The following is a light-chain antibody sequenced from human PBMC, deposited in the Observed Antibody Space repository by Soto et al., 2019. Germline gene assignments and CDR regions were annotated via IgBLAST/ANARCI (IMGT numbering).Light chain of an antibody. J-gene: IGLJ1*01. CDR1: SSDVGGYNY. V-gene: IGLV2-8*01. CDR3: SSYAGSSNV. CDR2: EVN. Sequence: QSVLTQPPSASGSPGQSAAISCTGTSSDVGGYNYVSWYQQHPGKAPKLMIYEVNKRPSGVPDRFSGSKSGNTASLTVSGLQAEDEADYYCSSYAGSSNVFGTGTKVT.